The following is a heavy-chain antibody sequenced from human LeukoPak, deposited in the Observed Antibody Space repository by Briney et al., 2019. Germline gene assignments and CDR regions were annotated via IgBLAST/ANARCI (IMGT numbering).Heavy chain of an antibody. CDR1: GYTSTSYA. D-gene: IGHD3-10*01. V-gene: IGHV7-4-1*02. CDR2: INTNTGNP. CDR3: AREGRLWSFDY. J-gene: IGHJ4*02. Sequence: ASVKVSCKASGYTSTSYAMNSVRQAPGQGREWRGWINTNTGNPTYAQGLTGRFVFSLDTFASKAYLQISSLKAEDTAVYSCAREGRLWSFDYWGQGTLVTVSS.